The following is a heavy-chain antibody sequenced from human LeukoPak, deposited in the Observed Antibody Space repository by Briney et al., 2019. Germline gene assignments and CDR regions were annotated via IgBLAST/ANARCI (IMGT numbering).Heavy chain of an antibody. CDR2: ISSSSSYI. V-gene: IGHV3-21*04. CDR3: VKSTGGGREYDY. D-gene: IGHD5-24*01. Sequence: PGGSLRLSCAASGFTFSSYSMNWVRQAPGKGLEWVSSISSSSSYIYYADSVKGRFTISRDNAKNSLYLQMNSLRAEDTAVYYCVKSTGGGREYDYWGQGTLVTVSS. J-gene: IGHJ4*02. CDR1: GFTFSSYS.